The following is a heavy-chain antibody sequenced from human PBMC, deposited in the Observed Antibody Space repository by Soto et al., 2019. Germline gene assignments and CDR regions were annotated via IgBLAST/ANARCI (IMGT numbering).Heavy chain of an antibody. Sequence: GGSLRLSCAGSGFTFRWSGMNWVRQAPGKGLEWVARISNDGSNEYYVDSVKGRFTISRDNSKNTLYLQMDSLRAEDTAVYYCEKGEVRGIIPSYFDYWGLGTLVTSPQ. CDR1: GFTFRWSG. CDR3: EKGEVRGIIPSYFDY. D-gene: IGHD3-10*01. J-gene: IGHJ4*02. CDR2: ISNDGSNE. V-gene: IGHV3-30*18.